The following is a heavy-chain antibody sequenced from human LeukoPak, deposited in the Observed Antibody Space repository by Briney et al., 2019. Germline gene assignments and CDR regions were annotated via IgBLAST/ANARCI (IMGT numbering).Heavy chain of an antibody. V-gene: IGHV3-30-3*01. CDR1: GFTFSSYA. CDR3: AREELGSSLGFDP. D-gene: IGHD3-16*01. CDR2: ISYDGSNK. Sequence: PGGSLRLSCAASGFTFSSYAMHWVRQAPGKGLEWVAVISYDGSNKYYADSVKGRFTISRDSSKNTLYLQMNSLRAEDTAVYYCAREELGSSLGFDPWGQGTLVTVSS. J-gene: IGHJ5*02.